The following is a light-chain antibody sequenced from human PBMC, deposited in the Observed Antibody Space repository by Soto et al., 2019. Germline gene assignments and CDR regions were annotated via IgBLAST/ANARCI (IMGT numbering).Light chain of an antibody. Sequence: DIQLTQSPSFLSASVGDRVTITCRASQGISSNLAWYQQKPGKAPKLLIYAASTLQSGVPSRFSGSGSGTEFTLSISCLQPEDFATYYCQQLNSFPITFGQGTRLEPK. CDR3: QQLNSFPIT. CDR2: AAS. J-gene: IGKJ5*01. V-gene: IGKV1-9*01. CDR1: QGISSN.